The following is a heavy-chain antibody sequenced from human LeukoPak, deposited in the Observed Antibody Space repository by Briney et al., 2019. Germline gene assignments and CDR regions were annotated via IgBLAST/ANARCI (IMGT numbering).Heavy chain of an antibody. CDR1: GGTFSSYA. CDR3: ARARFLEWLLYPDAFDI. Sequence: SVKVSCKASGGTFSSYAISWVRQAPGQGLEWMGGIIPIFGTANYAQKFQGRVTITTDESTSTAYMELSSLRSEDTAVYYCARARFLEWLLYPDAFDIWGQGTMVTVSS. D-gene: IGHD3-3*01. J-gene: IGHJ3*02. V-gene: IGHV1-69*05. CDR2: IIPIFGTA.